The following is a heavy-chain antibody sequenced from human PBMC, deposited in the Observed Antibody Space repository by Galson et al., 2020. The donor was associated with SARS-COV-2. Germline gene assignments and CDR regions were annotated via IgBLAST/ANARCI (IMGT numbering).Heavy chain of an antibody. V-gene: IGHV4-39*01. CDR1: GGSISSSSYY. CDR2: IYYSGST. D-gene: IGHD2-15*01. J-gene: IGHJ5*02. Sequence: SQTLSLTCTVSGGSISSSSYYWGWIRQPPGKGLEWIGSIYYSGSTYYNPSLKSRVTISVDTSKNQFSLKLSSVTAADTAVDYCARQITVVVAATGWFDPWGQGTLVTVSS. CDR3: ARQITVVVAATGWFDP.